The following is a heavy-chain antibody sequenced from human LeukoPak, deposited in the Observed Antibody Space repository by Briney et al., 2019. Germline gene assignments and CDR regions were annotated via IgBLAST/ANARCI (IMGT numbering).Heavy chain of an antibody. CDR1: GGSISSSSYY. CDR2: IYYSGST. V-gene: IGHV4-39*07. Sequence: KPSETLSLTCTVSGGSISSSSYYWGWIRQPPGKGLEWIGSIYYSGSTYYNPSLKSRVTISVDTSKNQFSLKLSSVTAADTAVYYCARALGAPYPWYFDYWGQGTLVTVSS. CDR3: ARALGAPYPWYFDY. D-gene: IGHD1-26*01. J-gene: IGHJ4*02.